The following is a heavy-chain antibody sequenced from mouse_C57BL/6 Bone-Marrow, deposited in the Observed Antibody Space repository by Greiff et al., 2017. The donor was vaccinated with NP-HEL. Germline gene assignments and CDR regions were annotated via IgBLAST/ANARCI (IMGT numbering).Heavy chain of an antibody. V-gene: IGHV1-61*01. Sequence: QVQLQQPGAELVRPGSSVKLSCKASGYTFTSYWMDWVKQRPGQGLEWIGNIYPSDSETHYNQKFKDKATLTVDKSSSTAYMQLSSLTSEDSAVYYCARYGGFYDYGDYWGQGTTLTVSS. J-gene: IGHJ2*01. CDR2: IYPSDSET. CDR3: ARYGGFYDYGDY. CDR1: GYTFTSYW. D-gene: IGHD2-4*01.